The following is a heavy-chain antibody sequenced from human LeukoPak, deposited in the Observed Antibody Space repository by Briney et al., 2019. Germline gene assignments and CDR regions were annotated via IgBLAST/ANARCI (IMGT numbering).Heavy chain of an antibody. J-gene: IGHJ4*02. CDR3: VSPRGFSYGYFDY. Sequence: SETLSLTCAVYGGSFSGYYWSWIRQPPGKGLEWIGSIYYSKNTYYNPSLKGRVTISADTSKNQFSLTLGSVSATDTAVYYCVSPRGFSYGYFDYWGQGTLVTVSS. CDR2: IYYSKNT. V-gene: IGHV4-34*01. CDR1: GGSFSGYY. D-gene: IGHD5-18*01.